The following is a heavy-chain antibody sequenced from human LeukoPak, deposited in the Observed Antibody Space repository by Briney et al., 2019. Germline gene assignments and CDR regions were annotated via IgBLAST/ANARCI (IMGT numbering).Heavy chain of an antibody. Sequence: ASVKVSCKASGYTFTSYYMHWVRQAPGQGLEWMGITNPSGGSTSYAQKFQGRVTMTRDTSTSTVYMELSSLRSEDTAVYYCAREVASYYYYYGMDVWGQGTTVTVSS. D-gene: IGHD2-15*01. V-gene: IGHV1-46*01. J-gene: IGHJ6*02. CDR2: TNPSGGST. CDR3: AREVASYYYYYGMDV. CDR1: GYTFTSYY.